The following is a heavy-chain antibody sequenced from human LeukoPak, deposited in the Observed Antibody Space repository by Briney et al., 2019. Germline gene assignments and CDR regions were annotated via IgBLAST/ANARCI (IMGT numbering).Heavy chain of an antibody. CDR3: ARVGYCSGGSCYTIDY. D-gene: IGHD2-15*01. CDR1: GGSFSGYY. Sequence: PSETLSLTCAVYGGSFSGYYWSWIRQPPGKGQEWIGEINHSGSTNYNPSLKSRVTISIDTSKNQFSLKLSSVTAADTAVYYCARVGYCSGGSCYTIDYWGQGTLVSVSS. J-gene: IGHJ4*02. V-gene: IGHV4-34*01. CDR2: INHSGST.